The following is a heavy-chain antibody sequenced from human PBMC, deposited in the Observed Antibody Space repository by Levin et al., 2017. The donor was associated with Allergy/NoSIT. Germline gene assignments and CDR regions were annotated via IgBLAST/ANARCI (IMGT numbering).Heavy chain of an antibody. CDR2: ISYDGSNK. CDR3: ARGMTTEVTKHDAFDI. D-gene: IGHD4-23*01. V-gene: IGHV3-30*04. Sequence: KGLEWVAVISYDGSNKYYADSVKGRFTISRDNSRNTLYLQMNSLRAEDTAVYYCARGMTTEVTKHDAFDIWGQGTMVTVSS. J-gene: IGHJ3*02.